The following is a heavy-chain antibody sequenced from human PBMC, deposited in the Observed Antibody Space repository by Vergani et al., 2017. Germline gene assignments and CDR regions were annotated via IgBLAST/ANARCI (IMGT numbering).Heavy chain of an antibody. J-gene: IGHJ1*01. CDR3: TTAWGLYYLHGEYFQY. CDR2: ISSGGGDI. CDR1: GFTFDTYT. V-gene: IGHV3-23*04. Sequence: VQLVESGGDLVKPGGSLRLSCAGAGFTFDTYTMAYVRQAPGKGLEWVATISSGGGDIFYADSVKGRFTISRDNSKNTLFLQMNSLKDEDTAVYYCTTAWGLYYLHGEYFQYWGRGTLVSVSS. D-gene: IGHD3-10*01.